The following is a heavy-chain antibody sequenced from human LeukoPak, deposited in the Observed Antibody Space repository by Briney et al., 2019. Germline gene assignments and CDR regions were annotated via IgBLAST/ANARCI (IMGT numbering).Heavy chain of an antibody. Sequence: ASVKVSCKASGGTFSSYAISWVRQAPGQGLEWMGRIIPILGIANYAQKFQGRVTITADKSTSTAYMELSSLRSEDTAVYYCAREVPYYDILTGYGNYFDYWGRGTLVTVSS. CDR2: IIPILGIA. CDR3: AREVPYYDILTGYGNYFDY. CDR1: GGTFSSYA. J-gene: IGHJ4*02. V-gene: IGHV1-69*04. D-gene: IGHD3-9*01.